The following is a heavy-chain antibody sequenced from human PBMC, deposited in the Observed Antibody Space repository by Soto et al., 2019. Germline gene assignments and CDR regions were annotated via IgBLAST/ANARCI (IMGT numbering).Heavy chain of an antibody. CDR2: ITAYNGNT. V-gene: IGHV1-18*01. D-gene: IGHD2-2*03. Sequence: QVRLVQSGAEVKKPGASVKVSCKASGYTFTSYGISWVRQAPGQGLEWMGWITAYNGNTNYAQKLQGRVTMTTDTSTSTAYMELRSLRSDDTAVYYCARVSGYCSSTSCSYYFDYWGQGTLVTVSS. CDR3: ARVSGYCSSTSCSYYFDY. CDR1: GYTFTSYG. J-gene: IGHJ4*02.